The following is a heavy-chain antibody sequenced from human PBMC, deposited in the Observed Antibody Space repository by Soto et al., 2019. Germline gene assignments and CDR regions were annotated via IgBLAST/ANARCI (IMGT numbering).Heavy chain of an antibody. CDR3: ARERYQVISDGMDV. J-gene: IGHJ6*02. CDR1: GYTFTGYY. Sequence: QVPLVQSGAEVKTPGASVRVSCKASGYTFTGYYIHWVREAPGQGLEWMGWINPQTGGTSYAQKFRGRVTLSRDTSINTAYLELSRLRFDDAAVYFCARERYQVISDGMDVWGQGTTVTVSS. D-gene: IGHD2-2*01. CDR2: INPQTGGT. V-gene: IGHV1-2*02.